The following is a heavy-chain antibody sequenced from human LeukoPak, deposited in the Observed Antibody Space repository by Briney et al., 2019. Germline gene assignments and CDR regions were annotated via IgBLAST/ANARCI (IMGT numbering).Heavy chain of an antibody. Sequence: SETLSLTCTVSGGSISSSSYYWGWIRQPPGKGLEWIGSIYYSGSTYYNASLKSRVTISVDTSKNQFSLKLSSVTAADTAVYYCARVAWGIRTYYMDVWGKGTTVTVSS. CDR2: IYYSGST. CDR1: GGSISSSSYY. J-gene: IGHJ6*03. CDR3: ARVAWGIRTYYMDV. D-gene: IGHD7-27*01. V-gene: IGHV4-39*07.